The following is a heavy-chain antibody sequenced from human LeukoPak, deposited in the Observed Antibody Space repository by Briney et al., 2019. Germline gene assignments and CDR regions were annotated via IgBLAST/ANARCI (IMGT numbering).Heavy chain of an antibody. CDR3: AREDYYGSGSNFDY. Sequence: ASVKVSCKASGYTFTGYYMHWVRQAPGQGLEWMGWINPNSGGTNYAQKFQGRVTMTRDTSISTAYMELSRLRSDDTAAYYCAREDYYGSGSNFDYWGQGTLVTVSS. V-gene: IGHV1-2*02. CDR1: GYTFTGYY. J-gene: IGHJ4*02. D-gene: IGHD3-10*01. CDR2: INPNSGGT.